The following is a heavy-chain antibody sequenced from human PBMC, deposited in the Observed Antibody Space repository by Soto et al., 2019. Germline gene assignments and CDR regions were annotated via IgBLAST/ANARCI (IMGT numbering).Heavy chain of an antibody. V-gene: IGHV3-33*01. CDR3: ARDHYGDYVYYYYGMDV. Sequence: GGSLRLSCAASGFTFSSYGMHWVRQAPGKGLEWVAVIWYDGSNKYYADSVKGRFTISRDNSKNTLYLQMNSLRAEDTAVYYCARDHYGDYVYYYYGMDVWGQGTTVTVSS. CDR2: IWYDGSNK. J-gene: IGHJ6*02. CDR1: GFTFSSYG. D-gene: IGHD4-17*01.